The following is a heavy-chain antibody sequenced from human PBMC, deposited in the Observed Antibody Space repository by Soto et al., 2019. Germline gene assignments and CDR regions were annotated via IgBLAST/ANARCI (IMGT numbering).Heavy chain of an antibody. Sequence: SETLSLTCTVSGGSFSSSSYYWGWIRQPPGKGLEWIGSIYYSGSTYYNPSLKSRVTISVDTSKHQVSLQLNSVTPDDTAVYYCARLIGNSWLDSWGQGTLVTVSS. J-gene: IGHJ5*01. D-gene: IGHD1-26*01. CDR1: GGSFSSSSYY. V-gene: IGHV4-39*01. CDR3: ARLIGNSWLDS. CDR2: IYYSGST.